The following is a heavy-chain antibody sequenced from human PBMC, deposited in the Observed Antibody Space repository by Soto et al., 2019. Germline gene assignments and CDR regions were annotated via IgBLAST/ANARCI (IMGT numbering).Heavy chain of an antibody. CDR3: ARLVGIHLWSPRYFDY. V-gene: IGHV4-39*01. CDR1: GGSISSSSYY. Sequence: SETLSLTCTVSGGSISSSSYYWGWIRRPPGKGLEWIGSIYYSGSTYYNPSLKSRVTISVDTSKNQFSLKLSSVTAADTAVYYCARLVGIHLWSPRYFDYCGQGTLVT. J-gene: IGHJ4*02. CDR2: IYYSGST. D-gene: IGHD5-18*01.